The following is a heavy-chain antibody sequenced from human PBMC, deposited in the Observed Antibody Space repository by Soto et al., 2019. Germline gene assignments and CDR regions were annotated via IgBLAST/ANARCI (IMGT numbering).Heavy chain of an antibody. J-gene: IGHJ4*01. D-gene: IGHD5-18*01. CDR3: ARASGYSYGYDDFFDN. CDR2: FHFSGST. V-gene: IGHV4-59*01. CDR1: GGSINGYY. Sequence: QVQLQESGPGLVKPSETLSLTCTVSGGSINGYYWTWLRQSPTNGLEWIGYFHFSGSTKYNPSLGSRLTISADTSKNQISLTRSSVTAADTSVYYCARASGYSYGYDDFFDNWGQGTLANVSS.